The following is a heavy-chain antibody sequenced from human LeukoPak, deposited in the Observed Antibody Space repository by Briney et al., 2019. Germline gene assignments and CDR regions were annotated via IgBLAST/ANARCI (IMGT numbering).Heavy chain of an antibody. J-gene: IGHJ4*02. V-gene: IGHV3-21*01. CDR1: GFSFSSYS. D-gene: IGHD3-10*01. Sequence: GGSLRLSCAAPGFSFSSYSMNWVRQAPGKGLEWVSSISSTGSYIYYADSVKGRFTISRDNAKNSLYLQMNSLRAEDTAVYYCAREEARGGPFDYWGQGPLVTVSS. CDR3: AREEARGGPFDY. CDR2: ISSTGSYI.